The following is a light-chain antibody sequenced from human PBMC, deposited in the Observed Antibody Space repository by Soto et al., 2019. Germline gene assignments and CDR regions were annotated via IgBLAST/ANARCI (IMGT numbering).Light chain of an antibody. V-gene: IGKV3-20*01. CDR1: QCVDSTY. CDR2: ATS. Sequence: IVLTQSPATLSLSPGARSTLSCRASQCVDSTYLAWYQQKPDQSPRLLVYATSTRAAGIPDRFSGSGSGTDFALTISRLEPDDVAVYYCQQYDTSPPMYTFGQGTKVDIK. J-gene: IGKJ2*01. CDR3: QQYDTSPPMYT.